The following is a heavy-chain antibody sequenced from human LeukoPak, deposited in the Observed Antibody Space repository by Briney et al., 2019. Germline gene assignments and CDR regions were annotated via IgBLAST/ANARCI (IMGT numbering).Heavy chain of an antibody. CDR1: GYGFPNYW. V-gene: IGHV5-51*01. CDR2: IYPADSDA. D-gene: IGHD6-19*01. CDR3: ARSSGSGWSFFDY. Sequence: GESLKISCKGSGYGFPNYWIGWLRQMPGKGLEWMGIIYPADSDARYSPSFQGQVALSADKSISTAYPQWSSLKASDTAIYYCARSSGSGWSFFDYWGQGTLVTVSS. J-gene: IGHJ4*02.